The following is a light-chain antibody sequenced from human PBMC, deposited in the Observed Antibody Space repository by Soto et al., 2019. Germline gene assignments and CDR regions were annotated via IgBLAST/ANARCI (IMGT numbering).Light chain of an antibody. CDR1: QGISSY. Sequence: AIRMTQSPSSFSASTGDRVTITCRASQGISSYLAWYQQKPGKAPKLLIYAASTLQSGVPSRFSGSGSGTDFTLTISFLQSEDFATYYCQQYYSYPLGFGPGTKVDIK. CDR3: QQYYSYPLG. J-gene: IGKJ3*01. V-gene: IGKV1-8*01. CDR2: AAS.